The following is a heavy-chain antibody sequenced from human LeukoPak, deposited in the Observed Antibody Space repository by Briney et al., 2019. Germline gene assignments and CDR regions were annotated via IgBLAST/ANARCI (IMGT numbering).Heavy chain of an antibody. CDR2: IRSKDYGGTT. Sequence: GGSLRLSCTASGFTFGDYAISWVRQAPGKGLEWVGFIRSKDYGGTTDYAASVKGRFIISRDDSKSIAYLQMNSLKTEDTAVYYCAKDQRYYDILTGYYLYYFDYWGQGTLVTVSS. CDR3: AKDQRYYDILTGYYLYYFDY. D-gene: IGHD3-9*01. V-gene: IGHV3-49*04. CDR1: GFTFGDYA. J-gene: IGHJ4*02.